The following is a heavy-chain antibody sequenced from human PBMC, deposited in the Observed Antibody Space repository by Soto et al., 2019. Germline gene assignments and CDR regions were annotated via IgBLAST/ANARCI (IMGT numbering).Heavy chain of an antibody. J-gene: IGHJ6*02. D-gene: IGHD6-6*01. CDR3: ARAGAAPYYYYGMDV. Sequence: QVHLVQSGDEVKKPGASVKVSCKASGYTFTRSGISWVRQAPGQGLEWMGWISTYNGDTNYAQNFQGRVTMTTDTSXXTAYLELRSLRSDDTAVYYCARAGAAPYYYYGMDVWGQGTTVTVSS. CDR1: GYTFTRSG. CDR2: ISTYNGDT. V-gene: IGHV1-18*01.